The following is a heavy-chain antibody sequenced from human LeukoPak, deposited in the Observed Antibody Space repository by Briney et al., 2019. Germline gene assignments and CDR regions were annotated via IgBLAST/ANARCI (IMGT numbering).Heavy chain of an antibody. CDR3: VREYGSSCYS. Sequence: GSLRLSCAASGFTFSPYWMKWVRQAPGKGLEWVSRINSGGTVTSYADSVKGRFTVSRDNAKNTLHLHMNSLRAEDTAVYFCVREYGSSCYSWGQGALVTVSP. J-gene: IGHJ4*02. D-gene: IGHD6-13*01. V-gene: IGHV3-74*01. CDR2: INSGGTVT. CDR1: GFTFSPYW.